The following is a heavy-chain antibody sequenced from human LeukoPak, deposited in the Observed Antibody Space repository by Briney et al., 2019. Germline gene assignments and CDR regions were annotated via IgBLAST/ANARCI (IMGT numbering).Heavy chain of an antibody. CDR3: ARGKYIVVVVAENWFDP. CDR2: IYTSGST. V-gene: IGHV4-4*07. Sequence: SETLSLTCTVSGGSISSYYWSWIRQPAGKGLEWIGRIYTSGSTNYNPSLTGRVTISVDTSKNQFSLKLSSVTAADTAVYYCARGKYIVVVVAENWFDPWGQGTLVTVSS. D-gene: IGHD2-15*01. J-gene: IGHJ5*02. CDR1: GGSISSYY.